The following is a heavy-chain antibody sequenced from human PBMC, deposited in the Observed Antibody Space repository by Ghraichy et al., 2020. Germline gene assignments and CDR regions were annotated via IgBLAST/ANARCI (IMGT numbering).Heavy chain of an antibody. D-gene: IGHD2-15*01. CDR2: ISGSGDRT. CDR3: AIRGPTYYYYGMHV. J-gene: IGHJ6*02. Sequence: GGSLRLSCATSGFTFSTFVMTWVRQAPGKGLEWVSEISGSGDRTYYADSVKGRFTISRDNSKNTLYLQMNSLRTEDTAVYYCAIRGPTYYYYGMHVSGQGTTVNVSS. CDR1: GFTFSTFV. V-gene: IGHV3-23*01.